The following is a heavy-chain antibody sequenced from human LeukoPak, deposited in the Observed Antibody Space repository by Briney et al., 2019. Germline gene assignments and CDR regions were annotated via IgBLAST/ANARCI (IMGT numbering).Heavy chain of an antibody. CDR1: GGSISSYY. D-gene: IGHD6-13*01. CDR2: IYYSGST. V-gene: IGHV4-59*01. Sequence: SETLSLTCTVSGGSISSYYWSWIRQPPGKGLEWIGYIYYSGSTNCNPSLKSRVTISVDTSKNQFSLKLSSVTAADTAVYYCARSYSSSWPYYYYYGMDVWGQGTTVTVSS. J-gene: IGHJ6*02. CDR3: ARSYSSSWPYYYYYGMDV.